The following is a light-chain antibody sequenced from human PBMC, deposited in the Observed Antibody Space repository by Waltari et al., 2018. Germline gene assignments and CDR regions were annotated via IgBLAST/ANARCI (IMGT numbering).Light chain of an antibody. CDR1: SSDVGNYKR. CDR2: AVS. Sequence: QSALTQPASVSGSPGQSITISCTGTSSDVGNYKRVSWYQQHPGKAPKLMIYAVSKRHSGVSARVSCSKSGDMASLTISGVQPEDEAEYFCSSYAGSSKGVFGGGTKVTVL. V-gene: IGLV2-23*02. CDR3: SSYAGSSKGV. J-gene: IGLJ2*01.